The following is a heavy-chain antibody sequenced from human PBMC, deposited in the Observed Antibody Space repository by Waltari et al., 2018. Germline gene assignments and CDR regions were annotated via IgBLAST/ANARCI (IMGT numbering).Heavy chain of an antibody. V-gene: IGHV5-51*01. D-gene: IGHD2-2*01. CDR1: GYSFTSYW. Sequence: EVQLVQSGAEVKKPGESLKISCKGSGYSFTSYWIGWVRQMHGKGLEWMGIIYPGDSDTRYSPSFQGQVTISADKSISTAYLQWSSLKASDTAMYYCARRYCSSTSCNNWFDPWGQGTLVTVSS. CDR2: IYPGDSDT. CDR3: ARRYCSSTSCNNWFDP. J-gene: IGHJ5*02.